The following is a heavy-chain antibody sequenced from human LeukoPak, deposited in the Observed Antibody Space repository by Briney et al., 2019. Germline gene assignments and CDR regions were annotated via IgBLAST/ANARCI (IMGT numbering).Heavy chain of an antibody. V-gene: IGHV4-59*08. CDR2: IYYSGST. J-gene: IGHJ4*02. CDR3: ARHTGGWGSFDY. CDR1: GGSISSYY. D-gene: IGHD7-27*01. Sequence: SETLSLTCTVSGGSISSYYWSWIRQPPGKGLEWIGYIYYSGSTNCNPSLKSRVTISVDTSKNQFSLKLSSVTAADTAVYYCARHTGGWGSFDYWGQGTLVTVSS.